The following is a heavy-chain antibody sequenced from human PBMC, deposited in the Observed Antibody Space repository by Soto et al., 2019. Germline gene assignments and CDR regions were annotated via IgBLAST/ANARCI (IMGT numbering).Heavy chain of an antibody. V-gene: IGHV1-69*01. CDR3: ASLLWFGELLPRSTYYYYGMDV. Sequence: QVQLVQSGAEVKKPGSSVNVSCKASGGTFSSYAISWVRQAPGQGLEWMGGIIPIFGTANYAQKFQGRVTITADESTSTAYMELSSLRSEDTAVYYCASLLWFGELLPRSTYYYYGMDVWGQGTTVTVSS. CDR2: IIPIFGTA. CDR1: GGTFSSYA. J-gene: IGHJ6*02. D-gene: IGHD3-10*01.